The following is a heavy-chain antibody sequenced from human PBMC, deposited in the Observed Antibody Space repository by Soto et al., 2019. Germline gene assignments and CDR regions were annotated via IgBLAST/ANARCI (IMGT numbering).Heavy chain of an antibody. V-gene: IGHV3-33*01. D-gene: IGHD1-26*01. CDR2: IWYDGSNK. Sequence: QVQLVESGGGVVQPGRSLRLSCAASGFTFSSYGMHWVRQAPGKGLEWVAVIWYDGSNKYYADSVKGRFTISRDNSKNTLYLQMNSLRAEDTAVYYCARDWEIYYYYGMDVWGQGTTVTVSS. J-gene: IGHJ6*02. CDR3: ARDWEIYYYYGMDV. CDR1: GFTFSSYG.